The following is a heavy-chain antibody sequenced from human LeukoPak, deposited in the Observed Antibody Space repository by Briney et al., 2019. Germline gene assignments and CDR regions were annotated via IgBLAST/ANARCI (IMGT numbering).Heavy chain of an antibody. Sequence: GASVKVSCKASGDTFSDYDINWVRQATGQGLEWMGWINPNSGNAGYAQKFQGRVTMTRNTSISTAYMELSSLRSEDTAVYYCARALAWGGSSYSYYYMDVWDRGTTVTVSS. CDR3: ARALAWGGSSYSYYYMDV. J-gene: IGHJ6*03. CDR2: INPNSGNA. CDR1: GDTFSDYD. V-gene: IGHV1-8*01. D-gene: IGHD1-26*01.